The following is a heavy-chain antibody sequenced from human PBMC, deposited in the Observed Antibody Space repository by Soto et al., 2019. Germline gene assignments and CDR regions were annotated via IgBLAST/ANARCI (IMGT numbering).Heavy chain of an antibody. D-gene: IGHD1-26*01. J-gene: IGHJ6*02. V-gene: IGHV3-11*06. CDR3: ARDRGIVGAGAYYYGMDV. Sequence: PGGSLRLSCAASGFTFGDYYMSWIRQAPGKGLEWVSYISSSSSYTNYADSVRGRFTISRDNAKNSLYLQMNSLRAEDTAVYYCARDRGIVGAGAYYYGMDVWGQGTTVTVSS. CDR2: ISSSSSYT. CDR1: GFTFGDYY.